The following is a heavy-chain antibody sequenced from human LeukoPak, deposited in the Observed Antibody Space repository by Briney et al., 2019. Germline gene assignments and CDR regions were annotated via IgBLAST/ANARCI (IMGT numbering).Heavy chain of an antibody. CDR3: ATSRGDDYSNYVGY. J-gene: IGHJ4*02. D-gene: IGHD4-11*01. V-gene: IGHV1-69*05. Sequence: GSSVKVSCKASGGTFSSYAISWVRQAPGQGLEWMGGIIPIFGTANYAQKFQGRVTITTDESTSTAYMELSSLRSEDTAVYYCATSRGDDYSNYVGYWGQGTLVTVSS. CDR1: GGTFSSYA. CDR2: IIPIFGTA.